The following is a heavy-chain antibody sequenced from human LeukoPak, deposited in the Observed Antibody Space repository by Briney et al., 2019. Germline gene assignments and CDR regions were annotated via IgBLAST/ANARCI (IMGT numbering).Heavy chain of an antibody. CDR3: ARVAEAAAFDS. CDR1: GFTFSSYE. Sequence: GGSLRLSCAASGFTFSSYEMNWVRQAPGKGLEWVSYISSSGSTIYYADSVKGRFTISRDNAKNSLYLQMNSLRAEDTAVYYCARVAEAAAFDSWGQGTLVTVSS. V-gene: IGHV3-48*03. D-gene: IGHD6-13*01. CDR2: ISSSGSTI. J-gene: IGHJ4*02.